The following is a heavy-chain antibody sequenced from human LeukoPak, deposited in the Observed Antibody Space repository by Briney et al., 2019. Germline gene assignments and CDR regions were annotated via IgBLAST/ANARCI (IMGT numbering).Heavy chain of an antibody. CDR1: GFTFSSYE. Sequence: QPGGSLRLSCAASGFTFSSYEMNWVRQAPGKGLEWVSYINTFGNTIYYADSVKGRFTISRDNAKNSLYLQMNSLRAEDTAVYYCARAHRYSFGRNFDYWGQGTLVTVSS. CDR2: INTFGNTI. CDR3: ARAHRYSFGRNFDY. D-gene: IGHD5-18*01. J-gene: IGHJ4*02. V-gene: IGHV3-48*03.